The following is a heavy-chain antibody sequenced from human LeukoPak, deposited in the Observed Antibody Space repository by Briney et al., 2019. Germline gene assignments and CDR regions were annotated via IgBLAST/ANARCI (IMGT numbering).Heavy chain of an antibody. V-gene: IGHV3-30-3*01. CDR2: ISYDGSNK. J-gene: IGHJ4*02. D-gene: IGHD1-7*01. CDR1: GFTFSSYA. CDR3: AKGDSNWDYYFDY. Sequence: GGSLRLSCAASGFTFSSYAMHWVRQAPGKGLEWVAVISYDGSNKYYADSVKGRFTISRDNSKNTLYLQMNSLRAEDTAVYYCAKGDSNWDYYFDYWGQGTLVTVSS.